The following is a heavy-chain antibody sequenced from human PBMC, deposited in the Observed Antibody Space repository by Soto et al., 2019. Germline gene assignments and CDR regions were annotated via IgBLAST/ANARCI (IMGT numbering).Heavy chain of an antibody. CDR2: IYYSGST. Sequence: PSETLSLTCLFSGQNIKTNYWWAWVRQPPGKGLEWIGSIYYSGSTYYNPSLKSRVTISVDTSKNQFSLKLSSVTAADTAVYYCARHTPAISISDHWGQGTLVTV. J-gene: IGHJ4*02. CDR1: GQNIKTNYW. D-gene: IGHD2-15*01. CDR3: ARHTPAISISDH. V-gene: IGHV4-39*01.